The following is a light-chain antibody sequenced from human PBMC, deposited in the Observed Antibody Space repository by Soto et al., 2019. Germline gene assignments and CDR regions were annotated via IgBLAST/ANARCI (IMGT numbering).Light chain of an antibody. J-gene: IGKJ1*01. CDR2: GGS. Sequence: EIVMTQSPATLSVSPGEIATLSCRASQSVSPHLAWSQQKPGQAPRLLIYGGSTRATGIPDRFSGSGAGTDFTLTISSLQSEDFAVYYCQQYSNWPQTFGQGTKVEIK. CDR1: QSVSPH. V-gene: IGKV3-15*01. CDR3: QQYSNWPQT.